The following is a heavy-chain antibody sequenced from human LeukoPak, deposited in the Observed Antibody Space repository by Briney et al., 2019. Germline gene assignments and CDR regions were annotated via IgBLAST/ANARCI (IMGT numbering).Heavy chain of an antibody. J-gene: IGHJ4*02. V-gene: IGHV4-38-2*01. CDR3: ARGAVAGPSVNFDY. Sequence: KPSETLSLTCAVSGYSISSSYYWGWIRQPPGKGLEWIGSIYHSGSTYYNPSLKSRLTISLDTSKNQFSLKLSSVTAADTAVYFCARGAVAGPSVNFDYWGQGTLVTVSS. CDR1: GYSISSSYY. D-gene: IGHD6-19*01. CDR2: IYHSGST.